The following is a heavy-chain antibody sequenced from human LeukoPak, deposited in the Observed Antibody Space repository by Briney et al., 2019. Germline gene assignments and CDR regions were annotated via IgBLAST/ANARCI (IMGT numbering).Heavy chain of an antibody. CDR1: GFTFSRYS. J-gene: IGHJ4*02. Sequence: GGSLRLSCAASGFTFSRYSMNWVRQAAGKGLEWVSLIDTSDNRYYADSVQGRFIISRDNSKNTLSLQMNSLRVEDTAVYYCARSPITGWDWGQGTLVTVSS. CDR2: IDTSDNR. D-gene: IGHD6-19*01. V-gene: IGHV3-53*01. CDR3: ARSPITGWD.